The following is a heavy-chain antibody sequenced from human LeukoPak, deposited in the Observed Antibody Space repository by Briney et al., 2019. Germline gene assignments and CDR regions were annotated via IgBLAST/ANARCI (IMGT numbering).Heavy chain of an antibody. CDR2: IRYDGSNK. CDR1: GFTFSSYG. J-gene: IGHJ4*02. V-gene: IGHV3-30*02. CDR3: AKDLLGAYNPGTFDY. D-gene: IGHD1-26*01. Sequence: PGGSLRLSCAASGFTFSSYGMHWVRQAPGKGLEWVAFIRYDGSNKYYADSVKGRFTISRDNSKNTLYLQMNSLRAEDTAVYYCAKDLLGAYNPGTFDYWGQGTLVTVSS.